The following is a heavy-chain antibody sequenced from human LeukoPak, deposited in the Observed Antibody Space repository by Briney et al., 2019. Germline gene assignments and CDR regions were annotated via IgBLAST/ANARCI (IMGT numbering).Heavy chain of an antibody. Sequence: GGSLRLSCAASGFTFSTYGMSWVRQAPGKGLEWVSAISGSGGSTYYADSVKGRFTISRDNSKNTLYLQMNSLRAADTAVYYCAKVGTVYFPLDFWGQGTLVTVSS. CDR1: GFTFSTYG. CDR2: ISGSGGST. D-gene: IGHD2/OR15-2a*01. J-gene: IGHJ4*02. CDR3: AKVGTVYFPLDF. V-gene: IGHV3-23*01.